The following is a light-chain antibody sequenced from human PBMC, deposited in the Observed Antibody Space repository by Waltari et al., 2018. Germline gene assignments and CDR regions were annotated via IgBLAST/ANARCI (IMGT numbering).Light chain of an antibody. CDR2: GAS. CDR3: QQYDISPLT. Sequence: EMVLTQSPGPLSSSLGERATLSCSASQTVRTTYLAGYQQKPGQAPTLLIYGASSRATGIPVRFRGSGSWTDFALTISSLEPEDFAVYYCQQYDISPLTFGGGTKVEIK. CDR1: QTVRTTY. V-gene: IGKV3-20*01. J-gene: IGKJ4*01.